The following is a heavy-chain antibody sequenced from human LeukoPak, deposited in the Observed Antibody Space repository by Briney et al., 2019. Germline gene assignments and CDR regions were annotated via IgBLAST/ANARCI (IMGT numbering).Heavy chain of an antibody. CDR1: GFTFSSYW. J-gene: IGHJ4*02. V-gene: IGHV3-74*01. Sequence: PGGSLRLSRAASGFTFSSYWMHWVRQAPGKGLVWVSRINRDGSSTTYADSVKGRVTISRDNTKNTVYLQMNSLRAEDTAVYYCARGRLWNIDYWGQGTLVTVSS. D-gene: IGHD1/OR15-1a*01. CDR3: ARGRLWNIDY. CDR2: INRDGSST.